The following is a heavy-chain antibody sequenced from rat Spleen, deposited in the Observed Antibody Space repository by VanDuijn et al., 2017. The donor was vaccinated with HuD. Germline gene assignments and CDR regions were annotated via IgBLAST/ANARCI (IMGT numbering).Heavy chain of an antibody. J-gene: IGHJ4*01. CDR2: IIYDGSRT. Sequence: EVQLVESGGGLVQPGRSLKLSCAASGFTFSDYNMAWVRQTPKKGLEWVATIIYDGSRTYYRDSVKGRFTISRDNAKSALYLQMDSLRSEDTATYYCTRADHIMGIGDASGQGTSVTVSS. CDR3: TRADHIMGIGDA. V-gene: IGHV5S10*01. D-gene: IGHD1-7*01. CDR1: GFTFSDYN.